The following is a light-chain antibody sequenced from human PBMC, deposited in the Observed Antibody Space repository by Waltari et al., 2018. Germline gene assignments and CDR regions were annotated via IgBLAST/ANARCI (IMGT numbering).Light chain of an antibody. CDR3: CSYAGYTSLL. Sequence: QSALTQPASVSGSPGQSITISCTGTSSDVGNYNLISWYQQYPDTAPKLMIYEVSKRRSWVSSRVSGSKSGNTASLTISGLQAEDEAEYYCCSYAGYTSLLFGGGTKLTVL. CDR2: EVS. CDR1: SSDVGNYNL. J-gene: IGLJ2*01. V-gene: IGLV2-23*02.